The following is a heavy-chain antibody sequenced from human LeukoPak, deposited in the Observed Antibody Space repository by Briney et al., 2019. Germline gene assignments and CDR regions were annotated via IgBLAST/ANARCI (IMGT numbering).Heavy chain of an antibody. J-gene: IGHJ3*02. V-gene: IGHV3-23*01. CDR2: VSGNDGGST. CDR1: GFTFSSYA. Sequence: GGSLRLSCAASGFTFSSYAMSWVRQAPGKGLEWVSAVSGNDGGSTYYADSVKGRFTISRDSSKNTVYLQLNSLRAEDTAVYYCAKGEQAFDIWGQGTMVTVSS. CDR3: AKGEQAFDI. D-gene: IGHD6-13*01.